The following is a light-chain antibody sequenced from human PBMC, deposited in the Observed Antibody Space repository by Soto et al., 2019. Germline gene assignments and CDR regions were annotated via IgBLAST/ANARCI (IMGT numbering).Light chain of an antibody. CDR2: DAY. CDR3: QQYNSFSPPWT. Sequence: DIQMTQSPSTLSASIGDRVTITCRASQSINNWLAWYQQKPGKAPNLLIYDAYNLPSGVPSRFSGSGSGTEFTLTISSLQRDDFATYYCQQYNSFSPPWTFGQGTKVEIK. J-gene: IGKJ1*01. CDR1: QSINNW. V-gene: IGKV1-5*01.